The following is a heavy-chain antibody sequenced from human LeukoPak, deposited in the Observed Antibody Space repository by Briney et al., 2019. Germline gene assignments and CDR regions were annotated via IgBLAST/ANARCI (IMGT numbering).Heavy chain of an antibody. D-gene: IGHD5-12*01. CDR3: QGYVLHYFDY. CDR1: GDSISSRNW. J-gene: IGHJ4*02. CDR2: IYHSGST. V-gene: IGHV4-4*02. Sequence: PSETLSLTCAVSGDSISSRNWWSWVRQPPGKGLEWIGQIYHSGSTYYNPSLKSRVTISVDTSKNQFSLKLSSVTAADTAVYYCQGYVLHYFDYWGQGTLVTVSS.